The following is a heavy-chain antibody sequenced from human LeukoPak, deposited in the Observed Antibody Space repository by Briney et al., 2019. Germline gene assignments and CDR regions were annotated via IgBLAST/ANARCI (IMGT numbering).Heavy chain of an antibody. D-gene: IGHD4-17*01. CDR3: ARDSSDYYRGLFDC. CDR1: GFTFSNYW. CDR2: IKQDGSEK. J-gene: IGHJ4*02. Sequence: GGSLRLSCVASGFTFSNYWMSWVRQAPGKGLEWVANIKQDGSEKDYVDSVKGRFTISRDNARNSLYLQMNSLRAGDTAVYYYARDSSDYYRGLFDCWGQGVLVSVSS. V-gene: IGHV3-7*01.